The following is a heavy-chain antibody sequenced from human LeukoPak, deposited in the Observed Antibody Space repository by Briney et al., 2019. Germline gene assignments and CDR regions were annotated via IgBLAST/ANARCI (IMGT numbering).Heavy chain of an antibody. J-gene: IGHJ5*02. CDR3: ATETECSGGSCYSYGWFDP. CDR1: GGSVSSGGNK. V-gene: IGHV4-61*08. Sequence: TSETLSLTGTVSGGSVSSGGNKWSCIRQPPGKGLEWIGYISYSGSASYNPSLRSRVTISVDTSTNQFSLTLGSVTAADTAVYYCATETECSGGSCYSYGWFDPWGQGTQVIVSS. CDR2: ISYSGSA. D-gene: IGHD2-15*01.